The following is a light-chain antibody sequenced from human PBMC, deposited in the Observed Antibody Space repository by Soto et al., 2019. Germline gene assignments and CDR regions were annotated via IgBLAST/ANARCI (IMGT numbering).Light chain of an antibody. CDR1: QTISNY. Sequence: DIQMTQSPSSLSASVGDRVTITCRASQTISNYLNWYQQKPGKAPNLLIYAASSLQTGVPSRFTGSGSGTDFTLTISNLQPEDFAVYYCQQTYSSPRTFGQGTKVDI. CDR3: QQTYSSPRT. CDR2: AAS. J-gene: IGKJ1*01. V-gene: IGKV1-39*01.